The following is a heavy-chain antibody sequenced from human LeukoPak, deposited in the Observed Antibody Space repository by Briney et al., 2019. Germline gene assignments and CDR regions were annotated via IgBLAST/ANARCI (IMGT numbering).Heavy chain of an antibody. J-gene: IGHJ4*02. D-gene: IGHD6-13*01. V-gene: IGHV3-9*01. CDR1: GCSFDDYA. Sequence: GWSLRLSCAASGCSFDDYAMHWLQQAPGKGLEGVSGISWNSGSIGYADSVKGRFTISRDNAKNSLYLQMNSLRAEDTALYYCAKDIAAAGLDYWGQGTLVTVSS. CDR2: ISWNSGSI. CDR3: AKDIAAAGLDY.